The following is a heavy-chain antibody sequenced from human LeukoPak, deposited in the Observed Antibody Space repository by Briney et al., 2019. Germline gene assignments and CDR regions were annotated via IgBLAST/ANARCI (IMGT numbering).Heavy chain of an antibody. CDR3: ARAYSNYVDVTNYYYYMDV. Sequence: PSETLSLTCTVSGGSISSGSYYWSWIRQPAGKGLEWIGRIYTSGSTNYNPSLKSRVTISVDTSKNQFSLKLSSVTAADTAVYYCARAYSNYVDVTNYYYYMDVWGKGTTVTVSS. D-gene: IGHD4-11*01. CDR1: GGSISSGSYY. V-gene: IGHV4-61*02. CDR2: IYTSGST. J-gene: IGHJ6*03.